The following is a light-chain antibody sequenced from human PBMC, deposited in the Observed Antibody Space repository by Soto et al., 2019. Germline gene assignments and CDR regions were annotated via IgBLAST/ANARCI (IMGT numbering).Light chain of an antibody. CDR2: DAS. J-gene: IGKJ1*01. CDR1: QSISSW. CDR3: QQYNSYSRT. Sequence: DIQMTQSPSTLSASVGDKVTITCRASQSISSWLVWYQQKPGKAPKLLIFDASSLESGVPPRFSGSGSGTEFTLTISSLQPDDFAIYYCQQYNSYSRTFGQGTKVEIK. V-gene: IGKV1-5*01.